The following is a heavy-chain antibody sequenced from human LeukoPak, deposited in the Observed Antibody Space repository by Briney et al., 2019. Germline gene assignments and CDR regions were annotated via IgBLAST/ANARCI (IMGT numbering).Heavy chain of an antibody. V-gene: IGHV3-7*01. CDR2: IKQDGSEK. CDR1: GFTFSSYW. Sequence: GGSLRLSXAASGFTFSSYWMSWVRQAPGKGLEWVANIKQDGSEKYYVDSVKGRFTISRDNAKNSLYLQMNSLRAEDTAVYYCTFIDPYYFDYWGQGTLVTVSS. CDR3: TFIDPYYFDY. J-gene: IGHJ4*02.